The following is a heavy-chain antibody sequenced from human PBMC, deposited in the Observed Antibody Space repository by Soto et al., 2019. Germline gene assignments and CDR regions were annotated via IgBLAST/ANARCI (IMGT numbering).Heavy chain of an antibody. V-gene: IGHV4-34*01. CDR1: GQSFSGHT. D-gene: IGHD2-2*01. J-gene: IGHJ4*02. CDR3: ARGSGIAVIPGELEDVHYDY. Sequence: QVQLQQWGAGLLKPSETLSLTCAVYGQSFSGHTWSWIRQSPGKGLEWIGEISQSGSTYYNPSLKTRVTHSADTSKNQFSLTLNSVTAADTGVFYCARGSGIAVIPGELEDVHYDYWGQGTLVSVSS. CDR2: ISQSGST.